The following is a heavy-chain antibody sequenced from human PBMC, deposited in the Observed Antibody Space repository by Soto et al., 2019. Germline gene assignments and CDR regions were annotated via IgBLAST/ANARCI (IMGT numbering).Heavy chain of an antibody. J-gene: IGHJ4*02. V-gene: IGHV4-59*02. CDR2: IFYSGSF. D-gene: IGHD1-1*01. CDR3: SCFFSGTSGADFHF. CDR1: GSSVGSYY. Sequence: SETLSLTCTVSGSSVGSYYWGWIRQSPGKGLEWIGSIFYSGSFNHNPSLKSRATISLDTSKNQFSLKLTSVTAADTAGYYFSCFFSGTSGADFHFWGQGPPITVS.